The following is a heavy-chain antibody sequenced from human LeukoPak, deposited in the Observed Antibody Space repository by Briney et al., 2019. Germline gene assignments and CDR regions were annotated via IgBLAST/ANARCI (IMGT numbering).Heavy chain of an antibody. V-gene: IGHV3-23*01. CDR1: GFTFSNYA. CDR3: AKDRRDFWSGYYGYFDY. Sequence: GGSLRLSCAASGFTFSNYAMSWVRQDPGKGLEEVSGMSGSGGTTNYADAAKGRFTISRDNSKNTLYLHMDSLRVEDTALYYCAKDRRDFWSGYYGYFDYWGQGTLVTVSS. J-gene: IGHJ4*02. D-gene: IGHD3-3*01. CDR2: MSGSGGTT.